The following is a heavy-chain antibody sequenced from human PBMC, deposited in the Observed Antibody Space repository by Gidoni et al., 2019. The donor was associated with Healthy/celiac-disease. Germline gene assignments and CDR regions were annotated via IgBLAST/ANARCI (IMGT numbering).Heavy chain of an antibody. Sequence: QVQLVQSVAEVKKPGASVKVSCKASGYTFTSYGISWVRQAPGQGLEWMGWISAYNGNTNYAQKLQGRVTMTTDKSTSTAYMELRSLRSDETAVYYCARDPAYIAVDNAPDYWGQGTLVTVSS. D-gene: IGHD6-19*01. V-gene: IGHV1-18*04. CDR1: GYTFTSYG. CDR2: ISAYNGNT. CDR3: ARDPAYIAVDNAPDY. J-gene: IGHJ4*02.